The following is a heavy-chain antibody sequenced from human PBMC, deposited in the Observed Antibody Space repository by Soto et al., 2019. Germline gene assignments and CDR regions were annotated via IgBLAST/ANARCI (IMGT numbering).Heavy chain of an antibody. Sequence: PSETLSLTCTVSGGSISSGGYYWSWIRQHPGKGLEWIGYIYYSGSTYYNPSLKSRVTISVDTSKNQFSLKLSSVTAADTAVYYCARDTPPRGFDYWGQGTLVTVSS. CDR1: GGSISSGGYY. J-gene: IGHJ4*02. V-gene: IGHV4-31*03. CDR3: ARDTPPRGFDY. CDR2: IYYSGST.